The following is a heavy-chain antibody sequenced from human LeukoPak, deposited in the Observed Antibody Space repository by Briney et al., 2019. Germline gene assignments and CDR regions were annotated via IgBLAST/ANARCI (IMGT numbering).Heavy chain of an antibody. D-gene: IGHD2-15*01. V-gene: IGHV3-7*01. CDR3: ARDIDWLDC. Sequence: PGGSLRLSCAASRFTFSSYWMSWVRQAPGKGLEWVANIKQDGSEIYSGDSLRGRFTISRDNAKNSLYLQMNSLRGEDTAVYYCARDIDWLDCWGQGTLVTVSS. CDR1: RFTFSSYW. CDR2: IKQDGSEI. J-gene: IGHJ5*01.